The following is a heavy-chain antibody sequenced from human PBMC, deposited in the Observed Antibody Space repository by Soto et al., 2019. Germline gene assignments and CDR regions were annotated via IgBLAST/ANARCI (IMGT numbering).Heavy chain of an antibody. CDR3: AKDGGSSYYMDV. D-gene: IGHD3-16*01. Sequence: GGSLRLSCAASGFTFSSYGMHWVRQAPGKGLEWVAVISYDGSNKYYADSVKGRFTISRDNSKNTLYLQMNSLRAEDTAVYYCAKDGGSSYYMDVWGKGTTVTVSS. V-gene: IGHV3-30*18. CDR1: GFTFSSYG. CDR2: ISYDGSNK. J-gene: IGHJ6*03.